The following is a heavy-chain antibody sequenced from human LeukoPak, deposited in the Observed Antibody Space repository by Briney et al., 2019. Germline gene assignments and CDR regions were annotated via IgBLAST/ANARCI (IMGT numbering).Heavy chain of an antibody. CDR2: ISYDGSNK. J-gene: IGHJ3*02. V-gene: IGHV3-30*03. CDR3: ARDSGDGGNSI. Sequence: GGSLRLSCAASGFTVSSNYMSWVRQAPGKGLEWVAVISYDGSNKYYADSVKGRFTISRGNSKNTLYLQMNSLRAEDTAVYYCARDSGDGGNSIWGQGTMVTVSS. CDR1: GFTVSSNY. D-gene: IGHD4-23*01.